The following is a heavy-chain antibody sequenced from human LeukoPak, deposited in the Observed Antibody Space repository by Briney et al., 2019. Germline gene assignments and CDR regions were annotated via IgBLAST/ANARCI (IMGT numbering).Heavy chain of an antibody. CDR2: ISAYNGNT. J-gene: IGHJ5*02. CDR1: GYTFNGYY. Sequence: ASVKVSCKASGYTFNGYYMHWVRQAPGQGLEWMGWISAYNGNTNYAQKLQGRVTMTTDTSTSTAYMELRSLRSDDTAVYYCARPGDYYDSSGYYVASWFDPWGQGTLVTVSS. D-gene: IGHD3-22*01. V-gene: IGHV1-18*04. CDR3: ARPGDYYDSSGYYVASWFDP.